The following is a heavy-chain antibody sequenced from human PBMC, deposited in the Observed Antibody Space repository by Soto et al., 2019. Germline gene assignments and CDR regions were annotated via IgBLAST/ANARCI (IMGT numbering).Heavy chain of an antibody. V-gene: IGHV4-30-2*01. CDR1: GGSISSGGYS. J-gene: IGHJ5*01. CDR2: IYHSGST. Sequence: SETLSLTCAVSGGSISSGGYSWSWIRQPPGKGLEWIGYIYHSGSTYYNPSLKSRVTISVDRSKNQFSLKLSSVTAADTAVYYCVKGKYSSSGLLDWFDPWGQGTVVTVSS. CDR3: VKGKYSSSGLLDWFDP. D-gene: IGHD6-6*01.